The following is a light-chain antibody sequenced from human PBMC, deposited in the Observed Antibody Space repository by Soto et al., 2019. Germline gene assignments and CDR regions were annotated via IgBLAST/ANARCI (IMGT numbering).Light chain of an antibody. V-gene: IGKV1-39*01. CDR2: GSS. J-gene: IGKJ2*01. Sequence: DLPMTQSPSSLSASVGDRVSITCRASQSISSYLNWYRQKPGKAPKLLIYGSSTLQSGVPSRFSGSGSGTDFTLTISTLQPEDFATYYCQQSFSTPYTFSQGTIVEVK. CDR1: QSISSY. CDR3: QQSFSTPYT.